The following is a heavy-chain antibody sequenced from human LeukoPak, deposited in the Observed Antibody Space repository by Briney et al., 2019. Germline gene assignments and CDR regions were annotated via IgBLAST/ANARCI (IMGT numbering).Heavy chain of an antibody. CDR3: AKKLAAAGSFDY. D-gene: IGHD6-13*01. J-gene: IGHJ4*02. Sequence: GRSLRLSCAASGFTFSSYCMHWVRQAPGKGLEWVAVISYDGSNKYYADSVKGRFTISRDNSKNTLYLQMNSLRAEDTAVYYCAKKLAAAGSFDYWGQGTLVTVSS. CDR2: ISYDGSNK. CDR1: GFTFSSYC. V-gene: IGHV3-30*18.